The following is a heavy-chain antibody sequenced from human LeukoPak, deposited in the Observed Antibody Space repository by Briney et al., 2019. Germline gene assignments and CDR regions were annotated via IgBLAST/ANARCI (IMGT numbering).Heavy chain of an antibody. Sequence: PETLSLTCTVSGGSISISNYYWGWIRQPPGKGLEWIGSIYYSGSTYYNPSLKSRVTISVGTSKNQFSLKLSSVTAADTAFYYCASRPTYYYGSGSYPRRFYDYWGQGTLVTVSS. CDR1: GGSISISNYY. CDR3: ASRPTYYYGSGSYPRRFYDY. CDR2: IYYSGST. D-gene: IGHD3-10*01. J-gene: IGHJ4*02. V-gene: IGHV4-39*01.